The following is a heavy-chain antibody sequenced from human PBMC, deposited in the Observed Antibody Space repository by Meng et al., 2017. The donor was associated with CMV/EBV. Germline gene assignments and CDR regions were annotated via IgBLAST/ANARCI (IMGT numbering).Heavy chain of an antibody. CDR3: ASVQGLGVS. J-gene: IGHJ4*02. CDR1: GGSISSGSYY. V-gene: IGHV4-61*02. Sequence: QVQLQESGPGLVKPSQTLSLTCTVSGGSISSGSYYWSGIRQPAGKGLEWIGRIYTSGSTNYNPSLKSRVTISVDTSKNQFSLKLSSVTAADTAVYYCASVQGLGVSWGQGTLVTVSS. CDR2: IYTSGST. D-gene: IGHD3-10*01.